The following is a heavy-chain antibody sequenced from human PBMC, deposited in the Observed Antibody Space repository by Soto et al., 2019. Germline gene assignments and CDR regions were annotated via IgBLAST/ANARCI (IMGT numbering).Heavy chain of an antibody. CDR2: INSDGSST. J-gene: IGHJ6*02. V-gene: IGHV3-74*01. CDR1: GFTFSSYW. CDR3: ARDHAIDDLYGMDV. Sequence: HPGGALRLSCAASGFTFSSYWMHWVRQAPGKGLVWVSRINSDGSSTSYADSVKGRFTISRDNAKNTLYLQMNSLRAEDTAVYYCARDHAIDDLYGMDVWGQGTTVTVSS.